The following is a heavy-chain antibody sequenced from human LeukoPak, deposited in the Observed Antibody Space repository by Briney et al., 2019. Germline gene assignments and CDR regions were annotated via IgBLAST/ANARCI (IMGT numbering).Heavy chain of an antibody. CDR1: GYTFTGYY. D-gene: IGHD2-21*01. CDR3: ARDVEGWFDP. Sequence: ASVKVSCKASGYTFTGYYMHWVRQAPGQGLEWMGWINPNSGGTNYAQEFQGRVTMTRDTSISTAYMELSRLRSDDTAVYYCARDVEGWFDPWGQGTLVTVSS. J-gene: IGHJ5*02. CDR2: INPNSGGT. V-gene: IGHV1-2*02.